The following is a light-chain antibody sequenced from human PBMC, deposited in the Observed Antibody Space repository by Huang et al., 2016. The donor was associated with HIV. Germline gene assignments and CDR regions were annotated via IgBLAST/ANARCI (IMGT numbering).Light chain of an antibody. J-gene: IGKJ3*01. V-gene: IGKV3-20*01. Sequence: EIVLTQSPGTLSLSPGERATLSCRASQSVNSRYLAWYQQKPGQAPRLRIYGESSRATGIPDRLSGSGSGTDFTLTISRLEPEDFAVYYCQQYGSSPFTFGPGTRVDI. CDR2: GES. CDR1: QSVNSRY. CDR3: QQYGSSPFT.